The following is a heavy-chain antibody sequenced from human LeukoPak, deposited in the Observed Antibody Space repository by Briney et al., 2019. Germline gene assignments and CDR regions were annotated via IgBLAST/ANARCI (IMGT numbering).Heavy chain of an antibody. CDR1: GGSISSLTYY. V-gene: IGHV4-39*01. J-gene: IGHJ6*02. CDR2: IYYSGST. CDR3: ARHFPYYYYYGLDV. Sequence: PSETLSLTCTVSGGSISSLTYYWGWNRQPPGKGLEWIGSIYYSGSTYYNPSLKSRVTISVDTSKNQFSLKLSSVNAADTAVYYCARHFPYYYYYGLDVWGQGTTVTVSS.